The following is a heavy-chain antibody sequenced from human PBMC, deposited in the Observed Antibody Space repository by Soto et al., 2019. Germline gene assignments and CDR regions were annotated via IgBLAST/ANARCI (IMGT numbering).Heavy chain of an antibody. CDR3: ASPSITISGGVESPAESANSYGMDV. CDR1: GGTFSSYA. CDR2: IIPIFGTA. J-gene: IGHJ6*02. V-gene: IGHV1-69*13. D-gene: IGHD3-3*01. Sequence: SVKVSCKASGGTFSSYAISWVRQAPGQGLEWMGGIIPIFGTANYAQKFQGRVTITADESTSTAYMQLSSLRSEDTAVYYCASPSITISGGVESPAESANSYGMDVSGQGTTLTVSS.